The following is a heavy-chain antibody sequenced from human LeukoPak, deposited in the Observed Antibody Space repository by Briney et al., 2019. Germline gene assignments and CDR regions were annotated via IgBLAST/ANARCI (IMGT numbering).Heavy chain of an antibody. J-gene: IGHJ4*02. Sequence: PSETLSLTCTVSGGSISIYYWRWIRQPAGKGLEWIGRIYTSGSTNYNPSLKSRVTMSVDTSKNQFSLKLCSVTAADTAVYYCAREGYYYDSSGYYSSVYFDYWGQGTLVTVSS. CDR3: AREGYYYDSSGYYSSVYFDY. CDR2: IYTSGST. D-gene: IGHD3-22*01. V-gene: IGHV4-4*07. CDR1: GGSISIYY.